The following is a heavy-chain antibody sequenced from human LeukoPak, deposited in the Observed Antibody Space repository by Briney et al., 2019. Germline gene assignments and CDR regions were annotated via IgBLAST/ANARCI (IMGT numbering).Heavy chain of an antibody. CDR1: GYTFTTYY. Sequence: ASVEVSCKASGYTFTTYYMHWVRQAPGQGLEWMGIIDPSGGSTSYAQKFQGRVTMTRDTSTSTAYMELSSLRSDDTAVYYCARLSQQTFDIWGQGTLVTVSS. J-gene: IGHJ3*02. CDR3: ARLSQQTFDI. CDR2: IDPSGGST. V-gene: IGHV1-46*01.